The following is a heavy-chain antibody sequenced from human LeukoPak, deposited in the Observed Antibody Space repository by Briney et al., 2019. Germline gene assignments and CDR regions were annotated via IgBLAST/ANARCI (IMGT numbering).Heavy chain of an antibody. CDR1: GFTFSSYA. V-gene: IGHV3-23*01. D-gene: IGHD1-26*01. Sequence: PGGSLRLSCAASGFTFSSYASGSGGSTYYADSVKGRFTISRDNSKNTLYLQMNSLRAEDTAVYYCAKDHSGSSPWFDPWGQGTLVTVSS. CDR3: AKDHSGSSPWFDP. CDR2: GSGGST. J-gene: IGHJ5*02.